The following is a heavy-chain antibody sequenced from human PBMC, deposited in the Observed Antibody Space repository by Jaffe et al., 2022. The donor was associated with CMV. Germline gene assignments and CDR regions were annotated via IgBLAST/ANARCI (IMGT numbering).Heavy chain of an antibody. Sequence: EVQLVESGGGLVKPGGSLRLSCAASGFTFSSYSMNWVRQAPGKGLEWVSSISSSSSYIYYADSVKGRFTISRDNAKNSLYLQMNSLRAEDTAVYYCARDQRYDFWSGYYAHYYYYYGMDVWGQGTTVTVSS. CDR1: GFTFSSYS. V-gene: IGHV3-21*01. D-gene: IGHD3-3*01. CDR2: ISSSSSYI. CDR3: ARDQRYDFWSGYYAHYYYYYGMDV. J-gene: IGHJ6*02.